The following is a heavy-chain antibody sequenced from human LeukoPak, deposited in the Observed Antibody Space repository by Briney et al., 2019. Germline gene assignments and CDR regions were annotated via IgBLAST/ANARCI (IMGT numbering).Heavy chain of an antibody. CDR3: ARVSDYGDYFSYYYGMDV. CDR2: IYSGGST. V-gene: IGHV3-66*01. J-gene: IGHJ6*02. Sequence: GGSLRLSCAASGFTVSSNYMSWVRQAPGKGLEWVSVIYSGGSTYYADSVKGRFTISRDNSKNTLYLQMNSLRAEDTAVYYCARVSDYGDYFSYYYGMDVWGQGTTVTVSS. D-gene: IGHD4-17*01. CDR1: GFTVSSNY.